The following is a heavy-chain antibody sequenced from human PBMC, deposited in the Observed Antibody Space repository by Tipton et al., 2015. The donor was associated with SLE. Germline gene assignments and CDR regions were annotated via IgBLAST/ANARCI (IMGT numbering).Heavy chain of an antibody. J-gene: IGHJ4*02. CDR3: ASGNPVMPL. V-gene: IGHV4-59*07. CDR1: GGSISSLS. CDR2: IFYTGST. Sequence: TLSLTCTVSGGSISSLSWSWIRQPPGKRLEWIGYIFYTGSTNYNPSLKSRVAMSVGMSKNQFSLKLTSVTAADTAVYYCASGNPVMPLWGQGTLVTVSS. D-gene: IGHD1-1*01.